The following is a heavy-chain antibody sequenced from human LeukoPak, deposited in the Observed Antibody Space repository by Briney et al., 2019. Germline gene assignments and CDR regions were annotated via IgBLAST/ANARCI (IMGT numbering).Heavy chain of an antibody. D-gene: IGHD3-10*01. Sequence: GGSLRLACAASGFTFGSYAMRWDRQAPGEGLEWVAAISYDGSNKYYADSVKGRFTTSRDNSKNTRYLQMNSLRAEDTAVYYCARDGANYYGSGSYHDYWGQGTLVTVSS. CDR2: ISYDGSNK. CDR3: ARDGANYYGSGSYHDY. V-gene: IGHV3-30*04. J-gene: IGHJ4*02. CDR1: GFTFGSYA.